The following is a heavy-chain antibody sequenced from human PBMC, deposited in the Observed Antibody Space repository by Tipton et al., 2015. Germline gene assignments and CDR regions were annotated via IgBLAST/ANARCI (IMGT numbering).Heavy chain of an antibody. CDR1: GFTFSSYS. Sequence: SLRLSCAASGFTFSSYSMNWVRQAPGKGLEWVSAISGSGGSTYYADSVKGRFTFSRDNSKNTLYLQMNSLRAEDTAIYYCASHSSGSFFDYWGKGTLVTVSS. CDR2: ISGSGGST. V-gene: IGHV3-23*01. J-gene: IGHJ4*02. CDR3: ASHSSGSFFDY. D-gene: IGHD6-19*01.